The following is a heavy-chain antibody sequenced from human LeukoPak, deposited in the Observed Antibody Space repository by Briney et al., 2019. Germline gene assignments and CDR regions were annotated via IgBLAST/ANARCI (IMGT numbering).Heavy chain of an antibody. CDR3: AKDSPENDFWRGYRTFYYYYYGMDV. CDR2: FSGSGGST. V-gene: IGHV3-23*01. D-gene: IGHD3-3*01. Sequence: GGSLRLSCAASGFTFSSYAMSWVRQSPGKGLEWVSAFSGSGGSTYYADSVKGRFPLSRHNYKTTLYLKMNSLRAEDMAVYYCAKDSPENDFWRGYRTFYYYYYGMDVWGQGTTVTVSS. J-gene: IGHJ6*02. CDR1: GFTFSSYA.